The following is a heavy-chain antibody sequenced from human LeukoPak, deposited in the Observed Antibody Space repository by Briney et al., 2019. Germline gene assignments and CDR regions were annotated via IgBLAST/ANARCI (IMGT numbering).Heavy chain of an antibody. J-gene: IGHJ4*02. Sequence: GGSLRLSCAASGFTFSSYAMSWVRQAPGKGLEWVAGIGSGGSTYYADSVKGRFTISRDNSKNTLYLQMNSLRAEDTAVYYCARSRGSSGRYYFDYRGQGTLVTVSS. CDR1: GFTFSSYA. CDR3: ARSRGSSGRYYFDY. CDR2: IGSGGST. D-gene: IGHD6-19*01. V-gene: IGHV3-23*01.